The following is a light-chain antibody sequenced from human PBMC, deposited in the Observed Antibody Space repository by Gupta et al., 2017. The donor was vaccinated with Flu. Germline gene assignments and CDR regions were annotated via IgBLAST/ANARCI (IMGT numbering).Light chain of an antibody. CDR2: EVT. V-gene: IGLV2-14*03. J-gene: IGLJ3*02. Sequence: QSALTQPASVSGSPGQSITISCTGTSSDVGDYSRVSWYQQHPGKAPKLIIYEVTNRPSGVSNRFSSSKSGNTASLTISGLQVDDEADYYCSSYTRSTASIIAWVFGGGTKVTVL. CDR1: SSDVGDYSR. CDR3: SSYTRSTASIIAWV.